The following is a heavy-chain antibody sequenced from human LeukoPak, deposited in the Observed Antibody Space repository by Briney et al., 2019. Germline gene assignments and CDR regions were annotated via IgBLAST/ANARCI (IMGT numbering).Heavy chain of an antibody. V-gene: IGHV3-64*01. CDR1: GFTFSSYA. D-gene: IGHD1-26*01. CDR3: ARGLTRYSGSSTDY. J-gene: IGHJ4*02. CDR2: ISSNGGST. Sequence: GGSLRLSCSASGFTFSSYAMHWVRQAPGKGLEYVSAISSNGGSTYYANSVKGRFTISRDNSKNTLYLQMGSLRAEDMAVYYCARGLTRYSGSSTDYWGQGTLVTVSS.